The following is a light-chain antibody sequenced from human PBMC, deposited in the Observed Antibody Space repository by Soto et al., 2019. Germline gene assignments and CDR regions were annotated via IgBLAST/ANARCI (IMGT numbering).Light chain of an antibody. J-gene: IGKJ2*01. Sequence: EVVLTQSPATLSLSPGERATLSCRASRSVSRYLGWYQQKHGQAPRLLIYDTSNRATGIPARFSGSGSEADFTLTISSLEPEDFAVYYCQQRNDWPYTFGQGTKLEIK. V-gene: IGKV3-11*01. CDR3: QQRNDWPYT. CDR1: RSVSRY. CDR2: DTS.